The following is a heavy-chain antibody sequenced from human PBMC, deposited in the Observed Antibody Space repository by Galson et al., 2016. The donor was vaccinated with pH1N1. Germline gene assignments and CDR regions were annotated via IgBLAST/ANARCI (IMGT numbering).Heavy chain of an antibody. CDR3: ARLNRGFSYGYGGLFDV. D-gene: IGHD5-18*01. CDR2: INDSGNT. CDR1: GGSFRGYY. V-gene: IGHV4-34*01. Sequence: LSLTCGVDGGSFRGYYWSWIRQPPGKGLEWIGDINDSGNTDYKPSLKSRVALFVDTSKSQFSLKLSSLTAADTAVYFCARLNRGFSYGYGGLFDVWSQGSLVTVSS. J-gene: IGHJ4*02.